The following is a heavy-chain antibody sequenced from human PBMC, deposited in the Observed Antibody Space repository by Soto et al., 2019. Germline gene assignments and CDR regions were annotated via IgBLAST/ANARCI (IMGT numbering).Heavy chain of an antibody. J-gene: IGHJ4*02. CDR2: IYHSGST. V-gene: IGHV4-30-2*01. Sequence: QLRLQESGSGLVKPSQTLTLTCAVSGGSISSGGYSWSWIRQPAGKGLEWIGYIYHSGSTYYNPSLKSRVTISVDRSKNQFSLKLSSVTAADTAVYYCARGGVDYYDSSGYYFSPFYFDYWGQGTLVTVSS. CDR1: GGSISSGGYS. D-gene: IGHD3-22*01. CDR3: ARGGVDYYDSSGYYFSPFYFDY.